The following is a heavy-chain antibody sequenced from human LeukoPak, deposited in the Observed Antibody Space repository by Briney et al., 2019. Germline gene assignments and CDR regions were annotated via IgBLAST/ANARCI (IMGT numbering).Heavy chain of an antibody. J-gene: IGHJ4*02. CDR1: GYTFCNYG. Sequence: VASVKVSCKASGYTFCNYGISWVRQAPGLGLEWMGWTSYNGNTNYAQKFQDRVTMTTDTSTTTAYMELRSLESDDTAVYYCARHSGSGWQALGYWGQGTLVTVSS. CDR3: ARHSGSGWQALGY. V-gene: IGHV1-18*04. CDR2: TSYNGNT. D-gene: IGHD6-19*01.